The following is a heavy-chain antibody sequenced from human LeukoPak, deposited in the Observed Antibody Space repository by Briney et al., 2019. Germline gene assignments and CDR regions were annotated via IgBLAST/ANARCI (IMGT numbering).Heavy chain of an antibody. CDR1: GGSISSSSYY. V-gene: IGHV4-39*01. CDR2: IYYSGST. CDR3: ARHGVAVAGFFDY. J-gene: IGHJ4*02. Sequence: SETLSLTCTVSGGSISSSSYYWGWIRQPPGTGLVWIGSIYYSGSTYYNPSLKSRVTISVDTSKNQFSLKLSSVTAADTAVYYCARHGVAVAGFFDYWGQGTLVTVSS. D-gene: IGHD6-19*01.